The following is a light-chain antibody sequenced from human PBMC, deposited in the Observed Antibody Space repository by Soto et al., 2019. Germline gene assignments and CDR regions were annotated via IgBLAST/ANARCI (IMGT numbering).Light chain of an antibody. CDR2: SAS. J-gene: IGKJ4*01. CDR3: QKYNSAPLT. CDR1: QSVLDSYNSNNY. V-gene: IGKV4-1*01. Sequence: VMIPSSHSLAVSLVESATINCKSSQSVLDSYNSNNYLSWYQQKPGKVPKLLIYSASALQSGVPSRFSGSGSGTDFTLTISSLQPEDVATYYCQKYNSAPLTFGGGTKVDIK.